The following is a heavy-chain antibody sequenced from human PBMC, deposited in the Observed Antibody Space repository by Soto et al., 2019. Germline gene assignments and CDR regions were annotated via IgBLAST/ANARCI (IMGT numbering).Heavy chain of an antibody. V-gene: IGHV3-21*01. CDR3: ARGRITGTTSDY. CDR2: ISSSSSYI. D-gene: IGHD1-7*01. J-gene: IGHJ4*02. Sequence: GGSLRLSCAASGFTFSSYSMNWVRQAPGKGLEWVSSISSSSSYIYYADSVKGRFTISRDNAKNSLYLQMNSLRAEDTAVYYCARGRITGTTSDYWGQGTLVTVSS. CDR1: GFTFSSYS.